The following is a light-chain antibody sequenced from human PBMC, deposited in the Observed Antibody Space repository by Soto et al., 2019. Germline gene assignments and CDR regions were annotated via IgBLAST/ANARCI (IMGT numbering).Light chain of an antibody. Sequence: QSALTQPPSASGSPGQSVTISCTGTSSDVGGYNYVSWYQQHPGKAPKLMIYEDTKRPSGVPDRFSGSKSGNTASLTVSGLQAEDEADYYCTSYAGSDNFVFGGGTKLTVL. CDR1: SSDVGGYNY. CDR3: TSYAGSDNFV. J-gene: IGLJ3*02. CDR2: EDT. V-gene: IGLV2-8*01.